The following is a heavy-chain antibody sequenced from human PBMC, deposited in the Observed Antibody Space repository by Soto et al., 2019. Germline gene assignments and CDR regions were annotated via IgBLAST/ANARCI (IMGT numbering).Heavy chain of an antibody. J-gene: IGHJ6*02. CDR3: ARDQVETYYYYYGMDV. CDR1: GFTFSSYW. V-gene: IGHV3-7*03. Sequence: EVQLVESGGGLVQPGGSLRLSCAASGFTFSSYWMSWVRQAPGKGLEWVANIKQDGSEKYYVDSVKGRFTISRDNAKNSLYLQMNSLRAEDTAVYYCARDQVETYYYYYGMDVWGQGTTVTVSS. CDR2: IKQDGSEK. D-gene: IGHD1-1*01.